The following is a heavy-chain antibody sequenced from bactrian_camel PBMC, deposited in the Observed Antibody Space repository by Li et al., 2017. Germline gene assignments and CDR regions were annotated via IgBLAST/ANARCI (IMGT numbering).Heavy chain of an antibody. CDR2: IIHDGDTT. CDR3: ARDSPFFGRCFVLPGESGS. Sequence: PLVESGGGLVQPGGSLRLSCAASGFTFSNYHMSWVRQAPGKELEWVSRIIHDGDTTSYADSVKGRFTISRDNAKNTLYLKLNSLRTEDTAMYYCARDSPFFGRCFVLPGESGSRGQGTQVTVS. D-gene: IGHD2*01. J-gene: IGHJ4*01. V-gene: IGHV3S41*01. CDR1: GFTFSNYH.